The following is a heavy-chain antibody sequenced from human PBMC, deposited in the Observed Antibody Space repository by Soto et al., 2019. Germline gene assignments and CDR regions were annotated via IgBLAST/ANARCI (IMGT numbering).Heavy chain of an antibody. CDR2: ISSSSGYI. Sequence: GGSLRLSCAASGFTFSSYSMNWVRQAPGKGLEWVSSISSSSGYIYYADSVKGRFTISRDNAKNSLYLQMNSLRAEDTAVYYCARDRTYYDFWSGSIMDVWGKGTTVTVSS. D-gene: IGHD3-3*01. CDR1: GFTFSSYS. V-gene: IGHV3-21*01. CDR3: ARDRTYYDFWSGSIMDV. J-gene: IGHJ6*03.